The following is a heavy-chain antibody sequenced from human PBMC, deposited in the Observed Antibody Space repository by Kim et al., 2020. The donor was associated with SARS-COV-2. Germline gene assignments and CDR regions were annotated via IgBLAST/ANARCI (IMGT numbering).Heavy chain of an antibody. V-gene: IGHV4-34*01. CDR1: GGSFSGYY. J-gene: IGHJ4*02. CDR2: INHSGST. Sequence: SETLSLTCAVYGGSFSGYYWSWIRQPPGKGLEWIGEINHSGSTNYNPSLKSRVTISVDTSKNQFPLKLSSVTAADTAVYYCARGRVSSGWYRDYWGQGTLATVSS. D-gene: IGHD6-19*01. CDR3: ARGRVSSGWYRDY.